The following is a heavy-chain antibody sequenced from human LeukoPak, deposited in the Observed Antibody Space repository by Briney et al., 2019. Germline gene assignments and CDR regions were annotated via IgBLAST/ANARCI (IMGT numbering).Heavy chain of an antibody. D-gene: IGHD2-15*01. CDR3: ASPDLLDAFDI. Sequence: SETLSLTCTVSGRSISSSSYYWGWLRQPPGKGLEWFGSIYDSGSTYYTPSLKTRVTISEDTSKNQFSLKLSSVTAADTAVYYGASPDLLDAFDIWGQGTMVTVSS. V-gene: IGHV4-39*01. CDR1: GRSISSSSYY. CDR2: IYDSGST. J-gene: IGHJ3*02.